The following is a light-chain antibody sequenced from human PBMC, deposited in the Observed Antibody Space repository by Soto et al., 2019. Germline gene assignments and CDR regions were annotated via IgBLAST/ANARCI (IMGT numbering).Light chain of an antibody. V-gene: IGLV2-8*01. CDR2: EVS. J-gene: IGLJ1*01. Sequence: QSALTQPPSASGSPGQSVTISCTGTSSDVGGYNYVSWYQQHPGKAPKLMIYEVSKRPSGAPDRFSGSKSGNTASLTVSGLQAEDEADYYCSSYAGSNIYVFGTGTKLTVL. CDR1: SSDVGGYNY. CDR3: SSYAGSNIYV.